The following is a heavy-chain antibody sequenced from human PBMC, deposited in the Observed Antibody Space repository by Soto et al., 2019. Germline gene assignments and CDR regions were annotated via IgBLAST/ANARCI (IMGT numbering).Heavy chain of an antibody. CDR1: GYTFTSYG. J-gene: IGHJ6*02. Sequence: ASVEVSCKXSGYTFTSYGISWVRQAPGQGLEWMGWISAYNGNTNYAQRLQGRVTMTTDTSTSTAYMELRSLRSDDTAVYYCARDLDTAMVAYYYYGMDVWGQGTTVTVSS. V-gene: IGHV1-18*01. CDR3: ARDLDTAMVAYYYYGMDV. D-gene: IGHD5-18*01. CDR2: ISAYNGNT.